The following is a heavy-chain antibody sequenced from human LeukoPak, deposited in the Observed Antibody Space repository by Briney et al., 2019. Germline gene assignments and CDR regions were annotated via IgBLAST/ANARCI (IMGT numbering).Heavy chain of an antibody. V-gene: IGHV3-30*02. Sequence: QPGGSLRLSCAASGFTFSSYGMHWVRQAPGKGLEWVAFIRYDGSNKYYADSVKGRFTISRDNSKNTLYLQMNSLRAEDTAVYYCASGAPDSFDYWGQGTLVTVSS. CDR2: IRYDGSNK. CDR1: GFTFSSYG. CDR3: ASGAPDSFDY. J-gene: IGHJ4*02. D-gene: IGHD1-14*01.